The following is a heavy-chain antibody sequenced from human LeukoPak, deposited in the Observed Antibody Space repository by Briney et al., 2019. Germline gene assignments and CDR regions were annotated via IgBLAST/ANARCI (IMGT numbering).Heavy chain of an antibody. V-gene: IGHV4-4*09. CDR3: ATCAGSYDFWSGNYYYYMDV. D-gene: IGHD3-3*01. J-gene: IGHJ6*03. CDR2: IYTSGST. CDR1: GGSISSYY. Sequence: SETLSLTCTVSGGSISSYYWSWIRQPPGKGLEWIGYIYTSGSTNYNPSLKSRVTISVDTSKNQFSLKLSSVTAADTAVYYCATCAGSYDFWSGNYYYYMDVWGKGTTVTVSS.